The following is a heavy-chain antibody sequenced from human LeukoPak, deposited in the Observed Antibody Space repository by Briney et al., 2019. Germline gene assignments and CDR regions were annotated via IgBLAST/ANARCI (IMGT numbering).Heavy chain of an antibody. D-gene: IGHD6-6*01. CDR2: ISSSSSYI. Sequence: GGSLRLSCAASGFTFSSYSMNWVRQAPGQGLEWVSSISSSSSYIYYADSVKGRFTISRDNAKNSLYLQMNSLRAEDTAVYYCARDQAYGSSSDAFDYWGQGTLVTVSS. CDR1: GFTFSSYS. V-gene: IGHV3-21*01. J-gene: IGHJ4*02. CDR3: ARDQAYGSSSDAFDY.